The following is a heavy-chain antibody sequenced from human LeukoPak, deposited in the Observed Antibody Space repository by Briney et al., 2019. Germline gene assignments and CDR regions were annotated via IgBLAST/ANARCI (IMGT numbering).Heavy chain of an antibody. V-gene: IGHV4-59*05. J-gene: IGHJ5*02. CDR3: ARGSTVTPYNWFDP. CDR2: IYYSGST. D-gene: IGHD4-17*01. Sequence: SETLSLTCTVSGGSISSYYWSWIRQPPGKGLEWIGSIYYSGSTYYNPSLKSRVTISVDTSKNQFSLKLSSVTAADTAVYYCARGSTVTPYNWFDPWGQGTLVTVSS. CDR1: GGSISSYY.